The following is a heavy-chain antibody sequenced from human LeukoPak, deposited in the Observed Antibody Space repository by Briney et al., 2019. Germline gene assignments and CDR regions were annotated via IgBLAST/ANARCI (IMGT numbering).Heavy chain of an antibody. CDR3: ARGRDAYKVGNF. D-gene: IGHD5-24*01. J-gene: IGHJ4*02. CDR1: GASITSGGYF. CDR2: IYYSGST. Sequence: SQTLSLTCTVSGASITSGGYFWNWIRQHPEKGLEWIGHIYYSGSTYYNPSLKTRVTISLDTSKKQFSLSLTSVTATDTAVYYCARGRDAYKVGNFWGQGALVTVSS. V-gene: IGHV4-31*03.